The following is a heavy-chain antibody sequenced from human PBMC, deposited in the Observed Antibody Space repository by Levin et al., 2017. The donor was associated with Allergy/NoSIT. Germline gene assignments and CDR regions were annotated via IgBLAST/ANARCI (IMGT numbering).Heavy chain of an antibody. Sequence: SGGSLRLSCAASGFTFSSYAMSWVRQAPGKGLEWVSAISGSGGSTYYADSVKGRFTISRDNSKNTLYLQMNSLRAEATAVYYCAKLPPLQTPTLYYYGMDVWGQGTTVTVSS. CDR1: GFTFSSYA. V-gene: IGHV3-23*01. D-gene: IGHD4-11*01. CDR2: ISGSGGST. J-gene: IGHJ6*02. CDR3: AKLPPLQTPTLYYYGMDV.